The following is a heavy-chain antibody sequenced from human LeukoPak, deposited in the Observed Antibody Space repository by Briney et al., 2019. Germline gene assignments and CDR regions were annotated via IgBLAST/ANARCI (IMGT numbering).Heavy chain of an antibody. CDR3: ARDVKVGATSWFDY. CDR2: ISSSSSYI. CDR1: GFTFSSYS. J-gene: IGHJ4*02. D-gene: IGHD1-26*01. Sequence: GGSLRLSCAASGFTFSSYSMNWVRQAPGKGLEWVSSISSSSSYIYYADSVKGRFTISRNNAKNSLYLQMNSLRAEDTAVYYCARDVKVGATSWFDYWGQGTLVTVSS. V-gene: IGHV3-21*01.